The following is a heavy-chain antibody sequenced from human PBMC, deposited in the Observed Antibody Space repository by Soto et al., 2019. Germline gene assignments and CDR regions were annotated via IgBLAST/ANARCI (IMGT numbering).Heavy chain of an antibody. Sequence: PGKGLEWVGFIWYDGSNTFYAESVKGRFTISRDNSKNTVYLQINALRAEDTAVYYCARDFRMVIVVSGFWGQRSLVTV. V-gene: IGHV3-33*01. D-gene: IGHD3-3*01. CDR2: IWYDGSNT. CDR3: ARDFRMVIVVSGF. J-gene: IGHJ4*02.